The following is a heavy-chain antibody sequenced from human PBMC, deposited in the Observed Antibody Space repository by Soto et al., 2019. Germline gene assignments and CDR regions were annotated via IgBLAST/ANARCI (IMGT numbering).Heavy chain of an antibody. V-gene: IGHV1-18*01. Sequence: ASVKVSCKTSGYSFRSYNIGWVRQAPGQGLEWMGWISIYNGYTHFAQKLQGGVAVTTDTSTSTAYMELRSLRSDDTAVYYCVRDSYGDYDYWGQGTLVTVSS. J-gene: IGHJ4*02. CDR3: VRDSYGDYDY. CDR2: ISIYNGYT. CDR1: GYSFRSYN. D-gene: IGHD4-17*01.